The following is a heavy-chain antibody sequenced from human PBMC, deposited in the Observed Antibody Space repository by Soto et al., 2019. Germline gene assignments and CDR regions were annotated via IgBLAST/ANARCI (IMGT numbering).Heavy chain of an antibody. CDR1: GGSISSSSYY. Sequence: SETLSLTCTVSGGSISSSSYYWGWIRQPPGKGLEWIGSIYYSGSTYYNPSLKSRLTISVDTSKNQFSLKLSSVTAADTAVYYCARGPSGDKVDYWGQGTLVTVSS. V-gene: IGHV4-39*07. D-gene: IGHD1-26*01. CDR2: IYYSGST. CDR3: ARGPSGDKVDY. J-gene: IGHJ4*02.